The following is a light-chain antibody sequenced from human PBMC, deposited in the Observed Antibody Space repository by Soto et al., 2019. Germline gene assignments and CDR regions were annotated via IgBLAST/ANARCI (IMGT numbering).Light chain of an antibody. J-gene: IGKJ2*01. CDR2: DAS. CDR1: QSISSW. Sequence: DIQMTQSPSTLSASVGDRVTITCRASQSISSWLAWYQQKPGKAPDLLIYDASSLESGVPSRFSGSGSGTEFTLTISSLQPDGFATYYCQHYNAYPYTFGQGTKVDIK. V-gene: IGKV1-5*01. CDR3: QHYNAYPYT.